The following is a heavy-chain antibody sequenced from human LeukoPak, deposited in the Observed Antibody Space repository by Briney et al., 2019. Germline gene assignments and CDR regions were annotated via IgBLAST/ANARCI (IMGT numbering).Heavy chain of an antibody. Sequence: SETLSLTCTVSGGSISSYYWSWIRQPPGKGLEWIGYIYYSGSTNYNPSLKSRVTISVDTSKNQFSLKLSPVTAADTAVYYCARHLEVTYVNWFDPWGQGTLVTVSS. CDR1: GGSISSYY. V-gene: IGHV4-59*08. J-gene: IGHJ5*02. CDR2: IYYSGST. D-gene: IGHD3-16*01. CDR3: ARHLEVTYVNWFDP.